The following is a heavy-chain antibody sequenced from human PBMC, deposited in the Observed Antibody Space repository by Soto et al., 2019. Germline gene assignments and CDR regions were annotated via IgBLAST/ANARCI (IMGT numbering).Heavy chain of an antibody. CDR1: GFTFNNYA. J-gene: IGHJ6*02. CDR2: ISCRGGRT. CDR3: AKDSTVTTSLYSYYYGLDV. D-gene: IGHD4-17*01. Sequence: EVQLLESGGGLVQPGGSLRLSCAASGFTFNNYAMSWVRQAPDKGLEWVSAISCRGGRTYYADTVKGRFTISRDNSTNTMFMQTNGLRAEDTAVYYCAKDSTVTTSLYSYYYGLDVWGQGTTVTVSS. V-gene: IGHV3-23*01.